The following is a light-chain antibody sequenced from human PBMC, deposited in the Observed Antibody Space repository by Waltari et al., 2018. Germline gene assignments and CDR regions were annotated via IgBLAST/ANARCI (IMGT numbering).Light chain of an antibody. CDR2: DDS. J-gene: IGLJ2*01. CDR3: QVWDSSSDHVV. V-gene: IGLV3-21*03. Sequence: SYVLTQPPSVSVSPGKTARITCGGKNMGRTRLNWYQQKPGQAPVLVVYDDSDRPSGIPERFSGSNSGNTATLTISRVEAGDEADYYCQVWDSSSDHVVFGGGTKLTVL. CDR1: NMGRTR.